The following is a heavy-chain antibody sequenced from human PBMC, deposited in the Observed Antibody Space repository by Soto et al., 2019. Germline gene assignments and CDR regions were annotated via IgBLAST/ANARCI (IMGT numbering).Heavy chain of an antibody. CDR3: ARSIAVPSSHIDH. V-gene: IGHV4-59*01. CDR2: VYDTGST. Sequence: LSLTCSVSGGSISGYYWSWIRQAPGKGLEWIGYVYDTGSTSYNPSLQSRVTISVDTSKKQFSLSLRLVTAADTAVYFCARSIAVPSSHIDHWGQGTRVTVSS. CDR1: GGSISGYY. D-gene: IGHD6-6*01. J-gene: IGHJ4*02.